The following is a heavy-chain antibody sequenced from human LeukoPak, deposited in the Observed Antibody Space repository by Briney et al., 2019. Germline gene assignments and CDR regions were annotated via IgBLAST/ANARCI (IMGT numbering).Heavy chain of an antibody. CDR1: GFTFSSYG. CDR3: AIRIAVPGGFDN. CDR2: IRYDGSNK. Sequence: GGSLRLSCAASGFTFSSYGMHWVRQAPGKGLEWVAFIRYDGSNKYYADSVKGRFTISRDNSKNTLYLQMNSLRAEDTAVYYCAIRIAVPGGFDNWGQGTLVTVAS. V-gene: IGHV3-30*02. D-gene: IGHD6-19*01. J-gene: IGHJ4*02.